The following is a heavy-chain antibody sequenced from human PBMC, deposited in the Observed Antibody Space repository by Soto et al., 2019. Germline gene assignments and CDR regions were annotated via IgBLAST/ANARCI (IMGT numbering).Heavy chain of an antibody. CDR3: ARDLAAGTCDY. CDR2: ISVHNGNT. J-gene: IGHJ4*02. D-gene: IGHD6-13*01. Sequence: ASVNVSCKASGYTFTSYGISWVRQAPGQGLEWMGWISVHNGNTNYAQKLQGRVTMTTDTSTSTAYMELRSLRSDDTAVYYCARDLAAGTCDYWGQGTLVTVSS. CDR1: GYTFTSYG. V-gene: IGHV1-18*01.